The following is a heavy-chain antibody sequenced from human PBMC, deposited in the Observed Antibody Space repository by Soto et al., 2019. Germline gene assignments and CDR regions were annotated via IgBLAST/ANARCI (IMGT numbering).Heavy chain of an antibody. Sequence: PGGSLRLSCAASGFSFKDYYMTWMRQTPEKGLEWISTITSSGGNAYYAASVKGRVTISRDNAHNSLYLQMSGLRAEDTALYYCARDMYTNDVKDFDLWGQGTLVTVSS. D-gene: IGHD2-2*02. V-gene: IGHV3-11*01. CDR2: ITSSGGNA. J-gene: IGHJ5*02. CDR1: GFSFKDYY. CDR3: ARDMYTNDVKDFDL.